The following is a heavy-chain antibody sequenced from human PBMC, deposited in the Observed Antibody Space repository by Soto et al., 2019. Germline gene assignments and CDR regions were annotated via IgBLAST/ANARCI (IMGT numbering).Heavy chain of an antibody. CDR2: INPNSGGT. D-gene: IGHD3-9*01. V-gene: IGHV1-2*04. J-gene: IGHJ4*02. CDR3: ARAYFESYYDILTGYRAPFDY. Sequence: ASVKVSCKASGYTFTGYYMHWVRQAPGQGLEWMGWINPNSGGTNYAQKFQGWVTMTRDTSISTAYMELSRLRSDDTAVYYCARAYFESYYDILTGYRAPFDYWGQGTLVTVSS. CDR1: GYTFTGYY.